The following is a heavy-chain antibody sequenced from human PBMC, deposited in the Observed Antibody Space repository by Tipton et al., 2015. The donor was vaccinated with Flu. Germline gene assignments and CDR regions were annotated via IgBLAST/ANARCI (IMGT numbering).Heavy chain of an antibody. D-gene: IGHD3-9*01. CDR3: ARGRRCDWAGYDR. V-gene: IGHV1-69*06. Sequence: QLVQSGAEVQKPGSSVKVSCKASGDSFGSYGFSWVRQAPGQGLEWMGIIIPIFGPANYAQKFQDRVTITADIFTTTVYMEVRSLTSKDTAEYFCARGRRCDWAGYDRWGQGTLLTVSS. CDR1: GDSFGSYG. CDR2: IIPIFGPA. J-gene: IGHJ5*02.